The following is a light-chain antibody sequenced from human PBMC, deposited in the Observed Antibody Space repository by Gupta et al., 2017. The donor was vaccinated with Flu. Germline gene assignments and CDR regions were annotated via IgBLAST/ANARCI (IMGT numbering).Light chain of an antibody. CDR1: QSLLHSNGYNY. CDR3: RQALQTTWT. V-gene: IGKV2-28*01. Sequence: DIVMTQSPLSLPVTPGEPASISCRSSQSLLHSNGYNYLDWYLQKPEQSPQLLIYLGSNRASGVPDRFSGSGSGTDFTLKISRGEAEDVGVYYCRQALQTTWTFGQGTKVEIK. CDR2: LGS. J-gene: IGKJ1*01.